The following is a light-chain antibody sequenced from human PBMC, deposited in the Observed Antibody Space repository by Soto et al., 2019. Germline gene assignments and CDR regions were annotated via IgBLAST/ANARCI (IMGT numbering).Light chain of an antibody. J-gene: IGKJ5*01. Sequence: EIVLTQSPATLSLSPGERATLSCRASQSVSSYLAWYQQKPGQAPRLLIYDASNRATGIPARFSGSGSGTDFTLTISSLEHDDFAVYYCQQRSNWPTFGQGTRLEIK. CDR1: QSVSSY. CDR3: QQRSNWPT. V-gene: IGKV3-11*01. CDR2: DAS.